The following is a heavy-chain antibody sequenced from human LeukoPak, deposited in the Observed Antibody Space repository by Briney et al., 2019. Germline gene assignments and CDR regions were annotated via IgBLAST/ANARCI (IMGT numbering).Heavy chain of an antibody. CDR2: IYHSGST. CDR3: ARASHDYGDYSHFDY. V-gene: IGHV4-4*02. J-gene: IGHJ4*02. Sequence: SETLSLTCAVSGGSISSSNWWSWVRQPPGKGLEWIGEIYHSGSTNFNPSLKTRVTISVDKSKKHFSLKMTSVTAADMAMYYCARASHDYGDYSHFDYWGQGTLVTVSS. D-gene: IGHD4-17*01. CDR1: GGSISSSNW.